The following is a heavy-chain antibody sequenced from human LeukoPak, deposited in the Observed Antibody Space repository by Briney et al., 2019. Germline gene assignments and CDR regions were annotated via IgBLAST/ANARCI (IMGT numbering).Heavy chain of an antibody. CDR1: GGSISSSSYY. CDR2: IYYSGST. CDR3: ARVYDYVWGSYRREHHFDY. D-gene: IGHD3-16*02. Sequence: PSETLSLTCTVSGGSISSSSYYWDWIRQPPGKGLEWIGSIYYSGSTYYNPSLKSRVTISVDTSKNQFSLKLSSVTAADTAVYYCARVYDYVWGSYRREHHFDYWGQGTLVTVSS. V-gene: IGHV4-39*07. J-gene: IGHJ4*02.